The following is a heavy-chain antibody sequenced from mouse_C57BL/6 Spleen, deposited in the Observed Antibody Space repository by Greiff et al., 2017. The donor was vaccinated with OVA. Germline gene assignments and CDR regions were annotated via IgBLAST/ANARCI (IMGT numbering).Heavy chain of an antibody. Sequence: VQLQQSGPELVKPGASVKMSCKASGYTFTDYNMHWVKQSHGKSLEWIGYINPNNGGTSYNQKFKGKATLTVNKSSSTAYMELRSLTSEDSAVYYCASPPEGQRRLLSWFAYWGQGTLVTVSA. V-gene: IGHV1-22*01. CDR2: INPNNGGT. D-gene: IGHD3-2*02. CDR1: GYTFTDYN. CDR3: ASPPEGQRRLLSWFAY. J-gene: IGHJ3*01.